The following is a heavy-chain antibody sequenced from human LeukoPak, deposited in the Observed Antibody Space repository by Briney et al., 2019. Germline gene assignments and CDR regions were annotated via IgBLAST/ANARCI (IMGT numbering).Heavy chain of an antibody. CDR2: ISNNGGYT. J-gene: IGHJ4*02. D-gene: IGHD3-10*01. V-gene: IGHV3-23*01. CDR1: GFTFSSSA. CDR3: AKELYYYGSGSYFDY. Sequence: GGSLRLSCAASGFTFSSSAMSWVRQAPGKGLEWVSAISNNGGYTYYADSVQGRFTISRDNSKSTLCLQMNSLRAEDTAVYYCAKELYYYGSGSYFDYWGQGTLVTVSS.